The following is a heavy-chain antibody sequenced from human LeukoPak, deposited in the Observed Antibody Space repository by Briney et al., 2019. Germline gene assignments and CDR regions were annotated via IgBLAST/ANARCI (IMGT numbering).Heavy chain of an antibody. V-gene: IGHV4-34*01. CDR2: INHSGST. J-gene: IGHJ4*02. Sequence: PSETLSLTCAVYGGSFSGYYWSWIRQPPGKGLEWIGEINHSGSTNYNRSLKSRVTISVDPSKNQFSLKLSSVAAADTAVYYCARGGRYYDILTGPIGGYFDYWGQGTLVTVSS. CDR3: ARGGRYYDILTGPIGGYFDY. CDR1: GGSFSGYY. D-gene: IGHD3-9*01.